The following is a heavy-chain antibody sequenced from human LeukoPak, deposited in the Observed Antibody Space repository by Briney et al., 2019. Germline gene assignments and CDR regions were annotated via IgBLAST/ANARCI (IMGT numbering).Heavy chain of an antibody. D-gene: IGHD3-10*01. CDR1: GYTLTELS. Sequence: ASVRVSCKVSGYTLTELSMHWVRQAPGKGLEWMGGFDPEDGETIYAQKFQGRVTMTEDTSTDTAYMELSSLRSEDTAVYYCATGGGITMVRGVTNAFDYWGQGTLVTVSS. CDR2: FDPEDGET. CDR3: ATGGGITMVRGVTNAFDY. J-gene: IGHJ4*02. V-gene: IGHV1-24*01.